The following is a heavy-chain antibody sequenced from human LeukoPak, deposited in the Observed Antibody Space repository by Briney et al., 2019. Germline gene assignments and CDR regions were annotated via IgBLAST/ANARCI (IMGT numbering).Heavy chain of an antibody. CDR2: IYYSGST. Sequence: SETLSLTCTVSGGSISSYYWSWIRQPPGKGLEWIGYIYYSGSTNHNPSLKSRVTISVDTSKNQFSLKLSSVTAADTAVYYCAGHIAAAGPFDYWGQGTLVTVSS. D-gene: IGHD6-13*01. J-gene: IGHJ4*02. CDR3: AGHIAAAGPFDY. CDR1: GGSISSYY. V-gene: IGHV4-59*08.